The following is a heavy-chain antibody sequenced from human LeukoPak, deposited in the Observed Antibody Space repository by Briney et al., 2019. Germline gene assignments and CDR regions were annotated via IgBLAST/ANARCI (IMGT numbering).Heavy chain of an antibody. Sequence: GGSLRLSCAASGFTFSSYAMSWVRQAPGKGLEWVSAISGPGGAPFYADSVKGRFTISRDNSNNMLYLQMNSLRADDTALYYCAINPGDYDDFDYWGQGTLVTVSS. D-gene: IGHD4-17*01. CDR3: AINPGDYDDFDY. CDR2: ISGPGGAP. J-gene: IGHJ4*02. CDR1: GFTFSSYA. V-gene: IGHV3-23*01.